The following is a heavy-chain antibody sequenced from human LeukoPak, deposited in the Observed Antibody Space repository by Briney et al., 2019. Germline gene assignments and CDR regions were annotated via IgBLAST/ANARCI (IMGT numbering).Heavy chain of an antibody. CDR2: INHSGST. CDR1: GGSFSGYY. Sequence: SETLSLTCAVYGGSFSGYYWSWIRQPPGKGLEWIGEINHSGSTNYNPSLKSRVTISVDTSKNQFSLKLSSVTAADTAVYYCARGFRYHGSGSYLYWGQGTLVTVSS. V-gene: IGHV4-34*01. J-gene: IGHJ4*02. D-gene: IGHD3-10*01. CDR3: ARGFRYHGSGSYLY.